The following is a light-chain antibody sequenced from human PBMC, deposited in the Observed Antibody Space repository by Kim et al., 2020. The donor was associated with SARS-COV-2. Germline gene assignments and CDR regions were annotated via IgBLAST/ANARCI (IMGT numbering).Light chain of an antibody. CDR3: SSYTSSSTLV. CDR2: DVS. CDR1: SSYIGGYNS. Sequence: GQWIHISSTGTSSYIGGYNSVSWYQQHPGKAPKLMIYDVSKRPSGVSNRFSGSKSGNTASLTISGLQAEDEADYYCSSYTSSSTLVFGGGTQLTVL. V-gene: IGLV2-14*03. J-gene: IGLJ2*01.